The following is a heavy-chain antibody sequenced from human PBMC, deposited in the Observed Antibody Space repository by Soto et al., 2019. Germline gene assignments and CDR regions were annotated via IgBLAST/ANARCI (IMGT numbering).Heavy chain of an antibody. D-gene: IGHD6-13*01. J-gene: IGHJ6*02. CDR1: GYTFTGYY. Sequence: GASVKVSCKASGYTFTGYYMHWVRQAPGQGLEWMGWINPNSGGTNYAQKFQGRVTMTRDTSISTAYMELSRLRSDDTAVYYCARTFPPYSSSLTYYYYYGMDVWGQGTTVTVSS. V-gene: IGHV1-2*02. CDR3: ARTFPPYSSSLTYYYYYGMDV. CDR2: INPNSGGT.